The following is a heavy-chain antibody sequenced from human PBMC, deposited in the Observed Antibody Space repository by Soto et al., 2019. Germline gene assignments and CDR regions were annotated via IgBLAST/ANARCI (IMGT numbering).Heavy chain of an antibody. CDR1: GGSISGSSYY. V-gene: IGHV4-39*02. CDR3: ARECTVATIGGGMDV. Sequence: QLQLQESGPGLMKPSETLSLTCTVSGGSISGSSYYWGWIRQPPGKGLEWIGSVYYNGNTYYDPSLKSRFTISVDTSRNQFSLKLSSVTAADTAVYYCARECTVATIGGGMDVWGQGTTVTVSS. J-gene: IGHJ6*02. CDR2: VYYNGNT. D-gene: IGHD5-12*01.